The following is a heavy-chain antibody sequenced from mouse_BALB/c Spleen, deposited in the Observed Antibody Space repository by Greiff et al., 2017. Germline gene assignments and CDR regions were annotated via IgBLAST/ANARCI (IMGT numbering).Heavy chain of an antibody. J-gene: IGHJ4*01. Sequence: EVKLMESGGGLVQPGGSLRLSCATSGFTFTDYYMSWVRQPPGKALEWLGFIRNKANGYTTEYSASVKGRFTISRDNSQSILYLQMNTLRAEDSATYYCARDGGSRRGGYYAMDYWGQGTSVTVSS. CDR2: IRNKANGYTT. V-gene: IGHV7-3*02. CDR3: ARDGGSRRGGYYAMDY. CDR1: GFTFTDYY.